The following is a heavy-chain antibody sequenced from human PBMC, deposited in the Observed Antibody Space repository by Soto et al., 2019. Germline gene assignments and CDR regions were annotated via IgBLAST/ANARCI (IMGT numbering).Heavy chain of an antibody. J-gene: IGHJ4*02. CDR3: AKSQEIGTHFFDS. Sequence: GGSLRISCEASGFTFSGFDMHWVRQPTGKGLEWVSNIGTAGDTYYAVSVKGRFTISRDNAKNSLSLQMNSLRAGDMAVYFCAKSQEIGTHFFDSWGQGTQVTVSS. CDR1: GFTFSGFD. D-gene: IGHD6-13*01. V-gene: IGHV3-13*01. CDR2: IGTAGDT.